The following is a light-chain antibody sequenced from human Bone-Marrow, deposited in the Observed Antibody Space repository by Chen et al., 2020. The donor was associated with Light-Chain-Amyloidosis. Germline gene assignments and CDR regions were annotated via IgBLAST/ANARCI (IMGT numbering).Light chain of an antibody. CDR2: TAS. Sequence: DVQMTQSPSSVSAFVGDRVTITCRARQSINNYLVWYQQRPGNAPKLLIYTASTLQSGVPSRFSGSGSGTDFTLTISSLQPEDVATYYCQQANNFPLTFGGGTKVEIK. CDR1: QSINNY. V-gene: IGKV1-12*01. J-gene: IGKJ4*01. CDR3: QQANNFPLT.